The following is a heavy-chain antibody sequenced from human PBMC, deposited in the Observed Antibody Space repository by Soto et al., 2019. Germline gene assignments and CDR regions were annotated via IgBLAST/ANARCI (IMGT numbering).Heavy chain of an antibody. CDR2: IKSKSDGGTI. CDR3: TTGPNLRPLAAFDI. J-gene: IGHJ3*02. CDR1: GFTFTNAW. V-gene: IGHV3-15*01. Sequence: PGGSLRLSCAASGFTFTNAWMTWVRQGPGKGLEWVGRIKSKSDGGTIDYAAPVKGRFTISRDDSKNTLYLQMNSLKTEVTAVYYCTTGPNLRPLAAFDIWGQGTVVTVSS.